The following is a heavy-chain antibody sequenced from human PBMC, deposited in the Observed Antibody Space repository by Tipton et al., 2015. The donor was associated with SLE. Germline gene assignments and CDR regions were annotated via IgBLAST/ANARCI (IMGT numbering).Heavy chain of an antibody. CDR1: GFTFSTYA. J-gene: IGHJ6*03. CDR3: ARDGIYPYYYLYMDV. V-gene: IGHV3-23*03. Sequence: GSLRLSCAASGFTFSTYAMNWVRQAPGKGLEWVSVTYSGGPTYYADSVKGRFTISRDNSKNTPYLQMNSLRAEDTAVYYCARDGIYPYYYLYMDVWGKGTTVTVSS. CDR2: TYSGGPT. D-gene: IGHD1-26*01.